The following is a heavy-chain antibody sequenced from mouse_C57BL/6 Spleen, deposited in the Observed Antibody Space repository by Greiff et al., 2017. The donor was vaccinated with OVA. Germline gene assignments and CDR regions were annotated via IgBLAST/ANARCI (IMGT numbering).Heavy chain of an antibody. Sequence: QVQLQQPGAELVRPGTSVKLSCKASGYTFTSYWMHWVKQRPGQGLEWIGVIDPSDSYTNYNQKFKGKATLTVDTSSSTAYMQLSSLTSEDSAVYERARNFGSYYAMDYWGQGTSVTVSS. CDR3: ARNFGSYYAMDY. V-gene: IGHV1-59*01. CDR1: GYTFTSYW. CDR2: IDPSDSYT. J-gene: IGHJ4*01.